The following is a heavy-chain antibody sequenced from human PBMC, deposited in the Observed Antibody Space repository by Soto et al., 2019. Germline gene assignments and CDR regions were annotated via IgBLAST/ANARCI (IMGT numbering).Heavy chain of an antibody. CDR1: GFTFSSYG. CDR3: AKAQYNWNYISSGYYYGMDV. CDR2: ISYDGSNK. Sequence: GGPLRLYGAASGFTFSSYGMHWVRQGPGKGLEWVAVISYDGSNKYYADSVKGRFTISRDNSKNTLYLQMNSLRAEDTAVYYCAKAQYNWNYISSGYYYGMDVWGQGTTVTVSS. V-gene: IGHV3-30*18. D-gene: IGHD1-7*01. J-gene: IGHJ6*02.